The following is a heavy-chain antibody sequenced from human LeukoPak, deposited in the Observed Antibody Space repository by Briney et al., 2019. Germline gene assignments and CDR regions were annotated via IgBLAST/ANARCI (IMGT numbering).Heavy chain of an antibody. V-gene: IGHV3-21*01. D-gene: IGHD2-15*01. CDR3: ARDRIEYCSGGSCYDAWFDP. CDR1: GSTFDNYA. CDR2: ISSSSSYI. Sequence: PGGSLRLSCEASGSTFDNYAMSWVRQAPGKGLEWVSSISSSSSYIYYADSVEGRFTISRDNAKNSLYLQMNSLRAEDTAVYYCARDRIEYCSGGSCYDAWFDPWGQGTLVTVSS. J-gene: IGHJ5*02.